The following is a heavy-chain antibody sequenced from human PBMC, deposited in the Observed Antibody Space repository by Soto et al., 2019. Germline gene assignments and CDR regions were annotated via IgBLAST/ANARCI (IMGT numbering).Heavy chain of an antibody. V-gene: IGHV1-3*01. D-gene: IGHD3-16*01. CDR2: INAGNGNT. CDR1: GYTFTSYA. CDR3: AREGVRGMDV. J-gene: IGHJ6*02. Sequence: ASVKVSCKASGYTFTSYAMHWVRQAPGQRLEWMGWINAGNGNTKYAQKFQGRVTMTRNTSISTAYMELSSLRSEDTAVYYCAREGVRGMDVWXQGTTVTVSS.